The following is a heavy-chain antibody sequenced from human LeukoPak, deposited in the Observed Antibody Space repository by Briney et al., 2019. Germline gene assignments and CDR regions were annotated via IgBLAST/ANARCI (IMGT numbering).Heavy chain of an antibody. Sequence: ASVKVSCKASGGTFSSYAISWVRQAPGQGLEWMGGIIPIFGTANYAQKFQGRVTITADKSTSTAYMELSRLRSDDTAVYYCARDSGERGSGSYLIAYWGQGTLVTVSS. V-gene: IGHV1-69*06. CDR2: IIPIFGTA. CDR1: GGTFSSYA. J-gene: IGHJ4*02. CDR3: ARDSGERGSGSYLIAY. D-gene: IGHD3-10*01.